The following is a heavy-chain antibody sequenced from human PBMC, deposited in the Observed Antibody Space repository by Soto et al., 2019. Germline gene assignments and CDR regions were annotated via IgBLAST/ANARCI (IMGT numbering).Heavy chain of an antibody. CDR3: ARDMASIPHGMDV. CDR1: GYTFTSYY. D-gene: IGHD3-10*01. J-gene: IGHJ6*02. CDR2: INPSGGST. Sequence: ASVQGYCKASGYTFTSYYMHWVRKAPGQGLEWMGIINPSGGSTSYAQKFQGRVTMTRDTSTSTVYMELSSLRSEDTAVYYCARDMASIPHGMDVWGQGTPVTGSS. V-gene: IGHV1-46*01.